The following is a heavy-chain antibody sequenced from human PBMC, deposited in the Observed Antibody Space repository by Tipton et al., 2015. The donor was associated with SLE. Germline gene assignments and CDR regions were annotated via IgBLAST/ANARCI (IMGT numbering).Heavy chain of an antibody. CDR1: GGSISSSSYY. CDR3: ARERGDYGDYFDY. Sequence: TLSLTCTVSGGSISSSSYYWGWIRQPPGKGLEWIGYIYYSGSTNYNPSLKSRVTISVDTSKNQFSLKLSSVTAADTAVYYCARERGDYGDYFDYWGQGTLVTVSS. J-gene: IGHJ4*02. D-gene: IGHD4-17*01. V-gene: IGHV4-61*01. CDR2: IYYSGST.